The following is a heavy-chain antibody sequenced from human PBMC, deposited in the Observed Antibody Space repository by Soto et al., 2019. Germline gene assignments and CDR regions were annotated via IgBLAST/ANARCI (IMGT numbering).Heavy chain of an antibody. Sequence: QVQLVESGGGVVQPGRSLRLSCAASGFTFSSYGMHWVRQAPGKGLEWVAVISYDGSNKYYADSVKGRFTISRDNSKNTLYLQMNSLRAEDTAVYYCAKDYDILTGYGLIYRGDYMDVWGKGTTVTVSS. V-gene: IGHV3-30*18. D-gene: IGHD3-9*01. J-gene: IGHJ6*03. CDR3: AKDYDILTGYGLIYRGDYMDV. CDR2: ISYDGSNK. CDR1: GFTFSSYG.